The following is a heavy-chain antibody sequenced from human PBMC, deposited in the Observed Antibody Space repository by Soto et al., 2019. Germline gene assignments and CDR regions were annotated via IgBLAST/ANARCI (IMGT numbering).Heavy chain of an antibody. CDR1: GFTFSSYS. V-gene: IGHV3-21*01. CDR3: ARDVGRYFDWLLDGNWFDP. J-gene: IGHJ5*02. Sequence: GGSLRLSCAASGFTFSSYSMNWVRQAPGKGLEWVSSISSSSSYIYYADSVKGRFTISRDNAKNSLYLQMNSLRAEDTAVYYCARDVGRYFDWLLDGNWFDPWGQGTLVTVSS. D-gene: IGHD3-9*01. CDR2: ISSSSSYI.